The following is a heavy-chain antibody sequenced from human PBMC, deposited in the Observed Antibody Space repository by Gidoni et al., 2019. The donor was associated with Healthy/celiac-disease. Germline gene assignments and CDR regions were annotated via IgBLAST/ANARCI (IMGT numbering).Heavy chain of an antibody. D-gene: IGHD3-10*01. V-gene: IGHV3-23*01. CDR1: GFPFSSDA. CDR3: AKVVSYMVRGVILDAFDI. Sequence: EVQLLESGGGLVQPGGSLRLPCAAAGFPFSSDAMSWVRQAPGKGLEWVSAISGSGGSTYYADSVKGRFTISRDNSKNTLYLQMNSLRAEDTAVYYCAKVVSYMVRGVILDAFDIWGQGTMVTVSS. J-gene: IGHJ3*02. CDR2: ISGSGGST.